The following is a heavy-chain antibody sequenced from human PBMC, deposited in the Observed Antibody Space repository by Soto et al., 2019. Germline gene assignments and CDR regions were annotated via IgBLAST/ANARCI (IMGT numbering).Heavy chain of an antibody. CDR2: IIPIFGTA. Sequence: QVQLVQSGAEVKKPGSSVKVSCKASGGTFSSYAITWVRQAPGQGLEWMGGIIPIFGTANYAQKFQGRVMITADESTNTAYMELSSLSSEDTAVYYCARDRGPSSGYYPYWFDPWGQGTLVTVAA. V-gene: IGHV1-69*12. J-gene: IGHJ5*02. D-gene: IGHD3-22*01. CDR3: ARDRGPSSGYYPYWFDP. CDR1: GGTFSSYA.